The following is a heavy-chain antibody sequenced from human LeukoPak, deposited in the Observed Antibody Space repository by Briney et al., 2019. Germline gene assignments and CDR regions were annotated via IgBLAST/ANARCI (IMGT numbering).Heavy chain of an antibody. V-gene: IGHV4-59*01. J-gene: IGHJ4*02. CDR1: GGTISSLY. CDR2: IYYSGST. Sequence: AETLSLTCTVSGGTISSLYWSWIRQPPGKGLEWIGYIYYSGSTYYNPSLKSRATISVDTSKNQFSLTLTSVTAADTAVYYCARGGVYFEYWGQGTLVTVSS. CDR3: ARGGVYFEY. D-gene: IGHD3-16*01.